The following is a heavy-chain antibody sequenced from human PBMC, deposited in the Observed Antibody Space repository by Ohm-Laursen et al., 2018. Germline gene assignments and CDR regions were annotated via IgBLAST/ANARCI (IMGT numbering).Heavy chain of an antibody. CDR1: GYSISSAYY. CDR2: IYHPGST. V-gene: IGHV4-38-2*01. Sequence: TLSLTWAVSGYSISSAYYWGWIRQAPGQGLEWIGSIYHPGSTNYNPSLKSRVTISVDTSKNQFSLKLSSVTAADTAVYYCARTVYYDFWSGYQIDLWGRGTLVTVSS. CDR3: ARTVYYDFWSGYQIDL. J-gene: IGHJ2*01. D-gene: IGHD3-3*01.